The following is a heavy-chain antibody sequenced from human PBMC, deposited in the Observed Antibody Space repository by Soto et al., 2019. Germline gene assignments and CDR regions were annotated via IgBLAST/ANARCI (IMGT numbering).Heavy chain of an antibody. CDR2: INPNSGGT. V-gene: IGHV1-2*04. J-gene: IGHJ5*02. Sequence: ASMKVSCKASGYTFTGYYMHWVRQAPGQGLEWMGWINPNSGGTNYAQKFQGWVTMTRDTSISTAYMELSRLRSDDTAVYYCARGRIAARPYNWFDPWGQGTLVTVSS. CDR3: ARGRIAARPYNWFDP. CDR1: GYTFTGYY. D-gene: IGHD6-6*01.